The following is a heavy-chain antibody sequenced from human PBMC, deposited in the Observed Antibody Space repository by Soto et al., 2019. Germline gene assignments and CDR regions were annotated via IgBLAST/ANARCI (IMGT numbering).Heavy chain of an antibody. CDR3: AKHEGYCSTTTCSNFDY. V-gene: IGHV5-51*01. J-gene: IGHJ4*02. D-gene: IGHD2-2*01. CDR1: GFTFTSYW. Sequence: PGGSLKSSCNGSGFTFTSYWIAWVRQMPWKGLEWMGIIYPGDSDSSYSPSFQGQVTISADKSINTAYLHWSSLKASDTAIYYCAKHEGYCSTTTCSNFDYWGQGTLVTVSS. CDR2: IYPGDSDS.